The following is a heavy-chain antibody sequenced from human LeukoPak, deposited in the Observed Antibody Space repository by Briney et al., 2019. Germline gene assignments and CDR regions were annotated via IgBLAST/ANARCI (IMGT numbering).Heavy chain of an antibody. J-gene: IGHJ4*02. Sequence: PGGSLRLSCAASGFTFSSYEMNWVRQAPGKGLEWVSYISSSGSTIYYADSVKGRFTISRDNAKNSLYLQMNSLRAEDTAVYYCAREGNYYDSSGYKEPIFDYWGQGTLVTVSS. D-gene: IGHD3-22*01. V-gene: IGHV3-48*03. CDR2: ISSSGSTI. CDR3: AREGNYYDSSGYKEPIFDY. CDR1: GFTFSSYE.